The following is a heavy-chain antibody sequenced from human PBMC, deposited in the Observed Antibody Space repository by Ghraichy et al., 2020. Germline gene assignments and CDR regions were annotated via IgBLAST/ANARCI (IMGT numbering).Heavy chain of an antibody. D-gene: IGHD6-19*01. J-gene: IGHJ4*02. V-gene: IGHV3-48*01. CDR2: ISSSGSTI. CDR1: GFTFSVFS. Sequence: GGSLRLSCAASGFTFSVFSMNWVRQAPGKGLEWVSYISSSGSTIYYADSVKGRFTISRDDAKNSLYLQMNSLRAEDTAVYYCARALTRAGSYWGQGTLVTVSS. CDR3: ARALTRAGSY.